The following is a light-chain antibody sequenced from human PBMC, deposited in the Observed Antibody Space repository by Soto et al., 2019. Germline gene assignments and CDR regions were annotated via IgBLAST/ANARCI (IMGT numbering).Light chain of an antibody. J-gene: IGKJ2*01. CDR1: QSLVYSDGNTY. Sequence: DVVMTQSPLSLPVTLGQPASISCSSSQSLVYSDGNTYFSWFQQRPGQSPRRLIFKVSIRDSGVPDRFSGSGSVTDFTLKISRVEADDVGVYYCMQGSHWPYTFGQGTKLEIK. CDR2: KVS. CDR3: MQGSHWPYT. V-gene: IGKV2-30*01.